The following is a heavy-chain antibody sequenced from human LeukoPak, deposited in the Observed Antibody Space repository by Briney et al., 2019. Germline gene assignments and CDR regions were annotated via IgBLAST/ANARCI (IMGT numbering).Heavy chain of an antibody. J-gene: IGHJ3*02. V-gene: IGHV3-21*01. Sequence: GGSLRLSCAASGFTFSSYSMNWVRQAPGKGLEWVSSISSSSSYIYYADSMKGRFTISRDNAKNSLYLQMNSLRAEDTAVYYCARGLGSYAYSDAFDIWGQGTMVTVSS. CDR1: GFTFSSYS. CDR2: ISSSSSYI. D-gene: IGHD5-18*01. CDR3: ARGLGSYAYSDAFDI.